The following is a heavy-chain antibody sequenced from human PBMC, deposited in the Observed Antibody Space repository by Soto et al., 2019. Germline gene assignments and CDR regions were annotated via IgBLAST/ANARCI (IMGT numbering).Heavy chain of an antibody. Sequence: QVQLVESGGGVVQPGRSLRLSCAASGFTFSSYAMHWVRQAPGKGLEWVAVISYDGSNKYYADSVKGRFTISRDNSKNTLYLQMNSLRAEDTAVYYCARGIAAAGYFDYWGQGTLATVSS. J-gene: IGHJ4*02. D-gene: IGHD6-13*01. CDR3: ARGIAAAGYFDY. CDR1: GFTFSSYA. CDR2: ISYDGSNK. V-gene: IGHV3-30-3*01.